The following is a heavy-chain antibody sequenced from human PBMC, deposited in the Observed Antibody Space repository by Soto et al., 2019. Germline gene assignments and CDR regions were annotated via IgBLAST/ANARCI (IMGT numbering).Heavy chain of an antibody. D-gene: IGHD3-10*01. CDR1: GFTFSSYG. V-gene: IGHV3-33*06. CDR2: IWYDGSNK. CDR3: AKAPTDEYYGSGIYYTHLDH. Sequence: PGGSLRLSCAASGFTFSSYGMHWVRQAPGKGLEWVAVIWYDGSNKYYADSVKGRFTISRDNSKNTLYLQMKSLRAEDTAVYYCAKAPTDEYYGSGIYYTHLDHWGQGILVTVSS. J-gene: IGHJ4*02.